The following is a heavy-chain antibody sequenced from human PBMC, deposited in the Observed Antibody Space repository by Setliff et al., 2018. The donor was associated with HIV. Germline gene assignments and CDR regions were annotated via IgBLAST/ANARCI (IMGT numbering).Heavy chain of an antibody. CDR2: IYHSGST. D-gene: IGHD3-3*01. J-gene: IGHJ4*02. V-gene: IGHV4-4*02. CDR1: GGSISSSNW. CDR3: ASHRGFWSGLDY. Sequence: LSLTCAVSGGSISSSNWWSWVRQPPGKGLEWIGEIYHSGSTNYNPSLKSRVTISVDKSKNQFSLKLSSVTAADTAVYYCASHRGFWSGLDYWGQGTLVTVSS.